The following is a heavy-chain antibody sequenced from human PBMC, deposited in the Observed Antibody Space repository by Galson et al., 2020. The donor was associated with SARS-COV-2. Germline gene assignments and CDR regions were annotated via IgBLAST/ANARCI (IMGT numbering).Heavy chain of an antibody. J-gene: IGHJ5*02. CDR2: INHSGST. CDR3: ARGQGRDIVVVPAAIGAWFDP. Sequence: ETSETLSLTCAVYGGSFSGYYWSWIRQPPGKGLEWIGEINHSGSTNYNPSLKSRVTISVDTSKNQFSLKLSSVTAADTAVYYCARGQGRDIVVVPAAIGAWFDPWGQGTLVTVSS. CDR1: GGSFSGYY. V-gene: IGHV4-34*01. D-gene: IGHD2-2*01.